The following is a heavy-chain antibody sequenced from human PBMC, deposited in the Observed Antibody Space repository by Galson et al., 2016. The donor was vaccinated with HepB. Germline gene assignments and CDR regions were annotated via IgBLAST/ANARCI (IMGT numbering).Heavy chain of an antibody. V-gene: IGHV4-39*01. CDR2: INYSGRT. Sequence: SETLSLTCTVSGGSISSSSYFWGWIRQPPGKGLEWIGSINYSGRTHYKPSLKSRVTMSVDTSKNQFSLKLSSETAADTAVYYCAGENNDYGDVPLFGWGQGTLVIVSS. CDR3: AGENNDYGDVPLFG. CDR1: GGSISSSSYF. D-gene: IGHD4-17*01. J-gene: IGHJ4*02.